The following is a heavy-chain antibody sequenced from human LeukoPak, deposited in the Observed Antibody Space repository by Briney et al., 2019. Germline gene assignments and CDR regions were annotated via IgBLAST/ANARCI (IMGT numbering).Heavy chain of an antibody. CDR2: IYPSGST. Sequence: KTSETLSLTRTVSGGSISSGSYYWSWIRQAAGKGLEWIGRIYPSGSTNYNPSLKSRVTISVDTSKNQFSLKLSSVTAADTAVYYCARRVGRSFVVVPGSGGQDAFDIWGQGTMVTVSS. J-gene: IGHJ3*02. D-gene: IGHD2-2*01. CDR1: GGSISSGSYY. V-gene: IGHV4-61*02. CDR3: ARRVGRSFVVVPGSGGQDAFDI.